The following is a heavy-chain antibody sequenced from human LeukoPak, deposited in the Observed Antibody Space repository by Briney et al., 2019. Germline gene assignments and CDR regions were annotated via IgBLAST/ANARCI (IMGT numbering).Heavy chain of an antibody. V-gene: IGHV1-18*01. CDR3: ARVAGYSYAQYNRFDP. Sequence: ASVKVSCKASGYTFTSYGISWVRQAPGQGLEWMGWISAYNGNTNYAQKLQGRVTMTTDTSTSTAYMELRSLRSDDTAVYYCARVAGYSYAQYNRFDPWGQGTLVTVSS. J-gene: IGHJ5*02. CDR2: ISAYNGNT. D-gene: IGHD5-18*01. CDR1: GYTFTSYG.